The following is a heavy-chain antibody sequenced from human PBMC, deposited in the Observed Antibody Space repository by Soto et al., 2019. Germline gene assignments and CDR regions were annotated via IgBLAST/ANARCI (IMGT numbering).Heavy chain of an antibody. J-gene: IGHJ6*02. V-gene: IGHV3-23*01. Sequence: PVGSLRLSCAASGFTFSSYVMSWVRPAPGKGPEWVSAISGSGGRTSYADSVKGRFTISRDNSEDTLYLQMNSLRAEDTAVYYCASGGYWVYYGMDVWGQGTTVTVSS. CDR3: ASGGYWVYYGMDV. CDR1: GFTFSSYV. D-gene: IGHD3-22*01. CDR2: ISGSGGRT.